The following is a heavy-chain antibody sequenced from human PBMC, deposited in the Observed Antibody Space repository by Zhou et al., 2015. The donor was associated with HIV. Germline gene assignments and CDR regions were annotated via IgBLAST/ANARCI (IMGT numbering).Heavy chain of an antibody. CDR1: GFTFSSYG. V-gene: IGHV3-33*01. D-gene: IGHD5-24*01. Sequence: QVQLVESGGGVVQPGRSLRLSCAASGFTFSSYGMHWVRQAPGKGLEWVAVIWYDGSNKYYADSVKGRFTISRDNSKNTLYLQMNSLRAEDTAVYYCARARWLQWEWYFDLWGRGTLVTVSS. CDR3: ARARWLQWEWYFDL. CDR2: IWYDGSNK. J-gene: IGHJ2*01.